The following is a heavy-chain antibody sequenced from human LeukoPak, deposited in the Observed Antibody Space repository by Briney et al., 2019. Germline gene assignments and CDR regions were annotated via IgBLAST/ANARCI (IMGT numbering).Heavy chain of an antibody. CDR3: AKYTSGTSYRGLDQ. J-gene: IGHJ4*02. CDR1: GLTVSSYG. V-gene: IGHV3-23*01. D-gene: IGHD3-10*01. CDR2: TIGSAVNT. Sequence: GGSLRLSCGASGLTVSSYGMSWVRQAPGKGLEWVSTTIGSAVNTYYADSVKGRFTISRDDSKNTVYLQMNGLRAEDTAVYSCAKYTSGTSYRGLDQWGQGTLVTVSS.